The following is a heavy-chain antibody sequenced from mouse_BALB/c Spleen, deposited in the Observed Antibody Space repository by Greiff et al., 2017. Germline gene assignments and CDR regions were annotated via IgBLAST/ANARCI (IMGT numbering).Heavy chain of an antibody. Sequence: VQLQQSGPELVKPGASVKMSCKASGYTFTSYVMHWVKQKPGQGLEWIGYINPYNDGTKYNEKFKGKATLTSDKSSSTAYMELSSLTSEDSAVYYCARWGYRYDGKGAMDYWGQGTSVTVSS. V-gene: IGHV1-14*01. CDR1: GYTFTSYV. D-gene: IGHD2-14*01. CDR2: INPYNDGT. CDR3: ARWGYRYDGKGAMDY. J-gene: IGHJ4*01.